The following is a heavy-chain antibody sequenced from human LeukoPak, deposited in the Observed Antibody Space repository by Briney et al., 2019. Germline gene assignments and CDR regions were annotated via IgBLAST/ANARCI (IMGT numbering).Heavy chain of an antibody. Sequence: PSETLSLTCTVSGGSINSYYWGWIRQPAGKGLEWIGRIYTRGSTNYNPSLKSRVTMSVDTSKNQFSLKLSSVTAADTAVHYCAGVNSGWYNDYWGQGTLVTVSS. CDR2: IYTRGST. CDR3: AGVNSGWYNDY. J-gene: IGHJ4*02. V-gene: IGHV4-4*07. D-gene: IGHD6-19*01. CDR1: GGSINSYY.